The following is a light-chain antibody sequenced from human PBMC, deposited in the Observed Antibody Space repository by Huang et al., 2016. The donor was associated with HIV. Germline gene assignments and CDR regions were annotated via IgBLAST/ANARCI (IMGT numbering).Light chain of an antibody. CDR1: QDISNY. Sequence: DIQMTQSPSSLSASVGDRVTITCQASQDISNYLNWYQQKPGKAPKLLSYDASNLETVVPSRFSGSGSGTDFTFTISSLQPEDIATYYCQQYDNLYTFGQGTKLEIK. CDR2: DAS. V-gene: IGKV1-33*01. J-gene: IGKJ2*01. CDR3: QQYDNLYT.